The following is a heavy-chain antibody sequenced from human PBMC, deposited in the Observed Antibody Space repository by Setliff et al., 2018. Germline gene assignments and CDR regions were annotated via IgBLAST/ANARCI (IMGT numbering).Heavy chain of an antibody. CDR2: IPDSGSDT. J-gene: IGHJ4*01. CDR1: GFTFSNYA. V-gene: IGHV3-23*01. D-gene: IGHD6-6*01. Sequence: PGGSLRLSCAASGFTFSNYAMSWVRQAPGEGLEWVSAIPDSGSDTYHADSVKGRFTISRDNSKNTLYMQMNSLRPEDSAVYYCAKGSSSSRPYYFDYWGHGTLVTVSS. CDR3: AKGSSSSRPYYFDY.